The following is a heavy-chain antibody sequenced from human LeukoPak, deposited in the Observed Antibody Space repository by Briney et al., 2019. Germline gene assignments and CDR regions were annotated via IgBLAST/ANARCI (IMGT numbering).Heavy chain of an antibody. D-gene: IGHD5-12*01. Sequence: GASVRVSCRVSGYTLTELSMHWLRQAPGKGLEWMGGFDPEDGETIYAQKFQGRVTMTEDTSTDTAYMELSSLRSEDTAVYYCATLRRNGGYDPALSFDYWGQGTLVTVSS. CDR3: ATLRRNGGYDPALSFDY. V-gene: IGHV1-24*01. J-gene: IGHJ4*02. CDR2: FDPEDGET. CDR1: GYTLTELS.